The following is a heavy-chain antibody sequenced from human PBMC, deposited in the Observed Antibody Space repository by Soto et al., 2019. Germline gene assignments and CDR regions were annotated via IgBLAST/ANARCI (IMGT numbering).Heavy chain of an antibody. CDR2: IYYSGST. D-gene: IGHD6-13*01. Sequence: SETLSLTCTVSGGSISSSSYYWGWIRQPPGKGLEWIGSIYYSGSTYYNPSLKSRVTISVDTSKNQFSLKLSSVTAADTAVYYCWAAAGTTLATFDYWGQGTLVTVSS. V-gene: IGHV4-39*01. CDR3: WAAAGTTLATFDY. CDR1: GGSISSSSYY. J-gene: IGHJ4*02.